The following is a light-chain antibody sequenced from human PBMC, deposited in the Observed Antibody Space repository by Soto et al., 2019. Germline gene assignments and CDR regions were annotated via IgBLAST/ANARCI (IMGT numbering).Light chain of an antibody. Sequence: EIVMTQSPATLSVSPGERATLSCRASQSVGSNLAWYQQKPGQAPRLLIYGASTRATGIPARFSGSGSGTDFTLTISSLQSEDFAIYFCQQYNNWPPDRTFGQGTKVELK. CDR2: GAS. J-gene: IGKJ1*01. CDR1: QSVGSN. CDR3: QQYNNWPPDRT. V-gene: IGKV3-15*01.